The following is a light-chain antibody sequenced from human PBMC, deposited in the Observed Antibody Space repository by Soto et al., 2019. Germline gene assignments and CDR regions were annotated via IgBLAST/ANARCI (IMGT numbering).Light chain of an antibody. Sequence: EIVMTQSPATLSVSPGERAILSCRASQSVSSNLAWYQQKPGLAPRLLIYGASTRPTGIPARFSGSGSGTEFTLTISSLQSEDFAVYYCQQYNNWPPYTYGQGTKLEIK. V-gene: IGKV3-15*01. CDR1: QSVSSN. J-gene: IGKJ2*01. CDR3: QQYNNWPPYT. CDR2: GAS.